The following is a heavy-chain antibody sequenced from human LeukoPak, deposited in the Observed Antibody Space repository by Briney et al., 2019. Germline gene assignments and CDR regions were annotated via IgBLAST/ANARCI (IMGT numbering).Heavy chain of an antibody. CDR1: GFTFSSYW. CDR2: INSDGSNT. Sequence: PGGSLRLSCAASGFTFSSYWMHWVRQAPGKGLVWVSRINSDGSNTSYADSVKGRFTISRGNAKNTLYLQMNSLRAEDTAVYYCARGERQLVNYFDYWGQGTLVTVSS. V-gene: IGHV3-74*01. J-gene: IGHJ4*02. CDR3: ARGERQLVNYFDY. D-gene: IGHD6-6*01.